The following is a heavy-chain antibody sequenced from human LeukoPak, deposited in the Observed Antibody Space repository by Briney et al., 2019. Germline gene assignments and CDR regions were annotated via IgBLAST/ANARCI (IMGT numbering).Heavy chain of an antibody. D-gene: IGHD2/OR15-2a*01. J-gene: IGHJ4*02. CDR3: ARALNGYFYAFDS. CDR1: SGSISGCEYY. Sequence: SQTLSLTCTVSSGSISGCEYYWSWIRQPPGKGLEWIGYFSYTGSTYYNPSVKSRVSISVDTSKNQFSLKLTSVTAADTAVYYCARALNGYFYAFDSWGQGTLVTVSS. V-gene: IGHV4-30-4*01. CDR2: FSYTGST.